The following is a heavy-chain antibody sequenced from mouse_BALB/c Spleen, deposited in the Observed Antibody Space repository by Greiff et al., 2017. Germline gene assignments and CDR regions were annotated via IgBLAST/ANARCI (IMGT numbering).Heavy chain of an antibody. V-gene: IGHV2-2*02. CDR2: IWSGGST. D-gene: IGHD2-1*01. CDR3: ARDGNYGGPVN. Sequence: VKLVESGPGLVQPSQSLSITCTVSGFSLTSYGVHWVRQSPGKGLEWLGVIWSGGSTDYNAAFISRLSISKDNSKSQVFFKMNSLQANDTAIYYCARDGNYGGPVNGGQGTLVTVSA. CDR1: GFSLTSYG. J-gene: IGHJ3*01.